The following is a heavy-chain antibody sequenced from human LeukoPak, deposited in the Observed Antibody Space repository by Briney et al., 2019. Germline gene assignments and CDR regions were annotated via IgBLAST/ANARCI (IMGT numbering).Heavy chain of an antibody. CDR2: SSSSSSTI. J-gene: IGHJ4*02. CDR3: ARLPGRGYSGYGEEVDY. CDR1: GFTFSSYS. D-gene: IGHD5-12*01. Sequence: GGSLRLSCVASGFTFSSYSMNWVRQAPGKGLEWVSYSSSSSSTIYYADSVKGRFTISRDNAKNSLYLQMISLRAEDTAVYYCARLPGRGYSGYGEEVDYWGQGTLVTVSS. V-gene: IGHV3-48*01.